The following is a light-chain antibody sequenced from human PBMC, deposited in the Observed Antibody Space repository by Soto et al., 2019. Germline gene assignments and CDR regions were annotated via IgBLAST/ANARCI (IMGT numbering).Light chain of an antibody. CDR3: QQYNSYPWA. CDR2: DAS. J-gene: IGKJ1*01. Sequence: DIQMTQSPSTLSASVGDRVTITCRASQSISSWLAWYQQKPGKAPNLLIYDASSLESGVPSGFSGSGSGTEFHLTVTSLPPDDFAPNYCQQYNSYPWAFGQGNSVAI. V-gene: IGKV1-5*01. CDR1: QSISSW.